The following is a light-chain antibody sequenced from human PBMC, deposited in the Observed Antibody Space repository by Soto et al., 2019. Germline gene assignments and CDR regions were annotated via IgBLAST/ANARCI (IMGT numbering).Light chain of an antibody. V-gene: IGKV2-28*01. CDR3: MQALQTPYT. Sequence: DIVMTQSPLSLPVTPGEPASISCRSSLSLLHSNGYNYLDWYLQKPGQSPQLLIYLGSNRASGVPDRFSGSGSGTEFTLKISRVEAEDVGVYYCMQALQTPYTFGQGTKLEIK. J-gene: IGKJ2*01. CDR1: LSLLHSNGYNY. CDR2: LGS.